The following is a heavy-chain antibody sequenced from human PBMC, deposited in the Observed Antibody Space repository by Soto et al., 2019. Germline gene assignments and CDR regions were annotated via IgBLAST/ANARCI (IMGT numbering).Heavy chain of an antibody. CDR3: ARPDSNGWYDY. V-gene: IGHV5-51*01. D-gene: IGHD6-19*01. CDR1: GYTFTSKW. J-gene: IGHJ4*02. CDR2: VYPFDSDT. Sequence: GESLKISCNASGYTFTSKWIAWVRQMPGKGLEWMAIVYPFDSDTRYSPSFQGQVTISADKSINTAYLQWSSLRASDTAIYYCARPDSNGWYDYWGQGTPVTVSS.